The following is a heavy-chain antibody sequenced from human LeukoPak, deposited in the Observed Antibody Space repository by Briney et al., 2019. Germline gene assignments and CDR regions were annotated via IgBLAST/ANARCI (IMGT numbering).Heavy chain of an antibody. Sequence: SVKVSCKASGYTFTGYYMHWVRQAPGQGLEWMGWINPNSGGTNYAQKFQGRVTMTRDTSISTAYMELSRLRSDDTAVYYCARRAVRLLRPPDYWGQGTLVTVSS. CDR2: INPNSGGT. CDR1: GYTFTGYY. CDR3: ARRAVRLLRPPDY. J-gene: IGHJ4*02. D-gene: IGHD4-17*01. V-gene: IGHV1-2*02.